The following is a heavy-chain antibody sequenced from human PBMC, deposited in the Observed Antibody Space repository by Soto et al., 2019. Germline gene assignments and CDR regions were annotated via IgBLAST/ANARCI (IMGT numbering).Heavy chain of an antibody. Sequence: VKVSCKASGGTFSSYAISWVRQAPGQGLEWMGGIIPIFGTANYAQKFQGRVTITADESTSTAYMELSSLRSEDTAVYYCALTFYYYDSSGYPDPSYYFDYWGQGTLVTVSS. CDR3: ALTFYYYDSSGYPDPSYYFDY. D-gene: IGHD3-22*01. J-gene: IGHJ4*02. CDR2: IIPIFGTA. CDR1: GGTFSSYA. V-gene: IGHV1-69*01.